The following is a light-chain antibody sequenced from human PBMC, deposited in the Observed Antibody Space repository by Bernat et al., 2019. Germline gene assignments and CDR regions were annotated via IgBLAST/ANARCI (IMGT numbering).Light chain of an antibody. CDR3: QQYNSYSPWT. CDR2: KAS. Sequence: DIQMTQSPSTLSASVGDRVTITCRASQSISSWLAWYQQKPGKAPKLLIYKASSLESGVPSRFSGSGSGTEFTLTISSLQPEDFATYYCQQYNSYSPWTFGQGTKVEI. J-gene: IGKJ1*01. V-gene: IGKV1-5*03. CDR1: QSISSW.